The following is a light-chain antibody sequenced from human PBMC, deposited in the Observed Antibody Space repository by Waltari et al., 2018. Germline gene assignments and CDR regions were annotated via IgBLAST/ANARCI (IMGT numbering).Light chain of an antibody. V-gene: IGKV3-20*01. CDR3: QKYVNLPAT. CDR1: QRVSKY. Sequence: EIVLTQSPGPLSLSPGERATLSCRASQRVSKYLAWYQQKPGQAPRLLIYDASIRATGIPDRFSGSGSGTDFSLTISRLEPEDFAVYYCQKYVNLPATFGQGTKVEIK. CDR2: DAS. J-gene: IGKJ1*01.